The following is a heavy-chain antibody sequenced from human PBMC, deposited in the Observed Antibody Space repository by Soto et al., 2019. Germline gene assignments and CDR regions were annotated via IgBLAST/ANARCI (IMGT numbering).Heavy chain of an antibody. D-gene: IGHD3-10*01. CDR2: INHSGST. CDR1: GGSFIGYY. Sequence: SETLSLTCAVYGGSFIGYYWSWIRQPPGKGLEWIGEINHSGSTNYNPSLKSRVTISVDTSKNQFSLKLSSVTAADTAVYYCVRVCRGLYCYGMDVWGQGTTVT. CDR3: VRVCRGLYCYGMDV. J-gene: IGHJ6*02. V-gene: IGHV4-34*01.